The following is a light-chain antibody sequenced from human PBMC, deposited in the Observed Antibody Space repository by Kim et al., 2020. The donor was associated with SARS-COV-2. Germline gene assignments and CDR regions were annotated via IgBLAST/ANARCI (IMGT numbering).Light chain of an antibody. V-gene: IGLV1-51*01. CDR3: GTWDISLSAWV. CDR2: DNN. J-gene: IGLJ3*02. Sequence: QSVLTQPPSVSAAPGQKVSISCSGTNSNIGNNAVSWYQQLPGTAPKLLIYDNNKRPSGIPDRISGSKSGTSATLDITGLQTGDEADYYCGTWDISLSAWVFGGGTKVTVL. CDR1: NSNIGNNA.